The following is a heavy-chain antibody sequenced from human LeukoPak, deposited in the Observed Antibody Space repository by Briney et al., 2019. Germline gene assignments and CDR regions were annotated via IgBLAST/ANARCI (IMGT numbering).Heavy chain of an antibody. CDR1: GGSISSYY. CDR2: IYYSGST. CDR3: ARDNSSDSISPFFDY. J-gene: IGHJ4*02. Sequence: PSETLSLTCTVSGGSISSYYWSWIRQPPGKGLEWIGYIYYSGSTNYNPSLKSRVTISVDTSKNQFSLKLSSVTAADTAVYYCARDNSSDSISPFFDYWGREPWSPSPQ. V-gene: IGHV4-59*13. D-gene: IGHD3-22*01.